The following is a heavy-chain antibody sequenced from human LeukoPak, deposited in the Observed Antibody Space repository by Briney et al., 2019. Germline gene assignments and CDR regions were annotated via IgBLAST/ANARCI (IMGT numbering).Heavy chain of an antibody. CDR3: ALGRHYDFWSGSAYNWFDP. Sequence: RASVTVSCRASGGTFSSYAISWVRQAPGQGLEWMGGIIPIFGTANYAQKFQGRVTITADESTSTAYMELSSLRSEDTAVYYCALGRHYDFWSGSAYNWFDPWGQGTLVTVSS. D-gene: IGHD3-3*01. V-gene: IGHV1-69*01. J-gene: IGHJ5*02. CDR2: IIPIFGTA. CDR1: GGTFSSYA.